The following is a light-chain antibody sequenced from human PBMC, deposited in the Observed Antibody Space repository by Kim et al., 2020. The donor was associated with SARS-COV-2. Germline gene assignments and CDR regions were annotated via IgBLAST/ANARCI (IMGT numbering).Light chain of an antibody. J-gene: IGLJ2*01. CDR2: QDS. CDR3: QAWDSSTVV. CDR1: KLGDKY. V-gene: IGLV3-1*01. Sequence: SVSPGQTASITCSGDKLGDKYACWYQQKPGQSPVLVIYQDSKRPSGIPERFSSSNSGNTATLTISGTQAMDEADYYCQAWDSSTVVFGGGTQLTV.